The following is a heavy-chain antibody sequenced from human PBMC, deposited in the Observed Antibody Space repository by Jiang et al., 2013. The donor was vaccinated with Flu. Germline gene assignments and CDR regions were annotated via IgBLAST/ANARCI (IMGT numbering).Heavy chain of an antibody. J-gene: IGHJ6*02. CDR3: ARSPKAVSGSGRYYYYELDV. Sequence: EVKKPDSSVKVSCKASGGTFNNFAVNWVRQAPGQGLEWVGGIIPTYYTSNYAQRFQGRVTITADEATDTVYMELSSLRSDDTAVYYCARSPKAVSGSGRYYYYELDVWGQGTTVTVSS. CDR2: IIPTYYTS. D-gene: IGHD3-10*01. CDR1: GGTFNNFA. V-gene: IGHV1-69*01.